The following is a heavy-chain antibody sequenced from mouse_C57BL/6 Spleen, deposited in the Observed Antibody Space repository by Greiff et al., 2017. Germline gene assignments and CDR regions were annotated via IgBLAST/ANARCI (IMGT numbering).Heavy chain of an antibody. D-gene: IGHD2-5*01. CDR1: GFTFSDYG. CDR2: ISSGSSTI. V-gene: IGHV5-17*01. Sequence: EVKLVESGGGLVKPGGSLKLSCAASGFTFSDYGMHWVRQAPEKGLEWVAYISSGSSTIYYADTVKGGFTISRDNAKNTLFLQMTSLRSEDTAMYYCARGDSNYDYYAMDYWGQGTSVTVSS. CDR3: ARGDSNYDYYAMDY. J-gene: IGHJ4*01.